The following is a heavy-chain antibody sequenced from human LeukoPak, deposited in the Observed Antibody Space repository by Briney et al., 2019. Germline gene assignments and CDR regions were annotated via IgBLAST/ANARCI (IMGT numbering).Heavy chain of an antibody. CDR2: INHSGST. Sequence: SETLSLTCAVYGVSFSGYYWSWIRQPPGKGLEWIGEINHSGSTNYNPSLKSRVTISVDTSKNQFSLKLSSVTAADTAVYYCARGGTSGWYLGIYNWFDPWGQGTLVTVSS. V-gene: IGHV4-34*01. CDR3: ARGGTSGWYLGIYNWFDP. D-gene: IGHD6-19*01. CDR1: GVSFSGYY. J-gene: IGHJ5*02.